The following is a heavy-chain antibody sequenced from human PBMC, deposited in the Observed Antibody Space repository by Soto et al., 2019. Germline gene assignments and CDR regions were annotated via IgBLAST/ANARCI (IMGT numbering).Heavy chain of an antibody. Sequence: SETLSLTCAVYGGSFSGYYWSWIRQPPGKGLEWIGEINHSGSTNYNPSLKSRVTISVDTSKNQFSLKLSSVTAADTAVYYCARGRPYYDILTGYYSDYYMDVRAKRTTVTVSS. D-gene: IGHD3-9*01. CDR3: ARGRPYYDILTGYYSDYYMDV. V-gene: IGHV4-34*01. J-gene: IGHJ6*03. CDR1: GGSFSGYY. CDR2: INHSGST.